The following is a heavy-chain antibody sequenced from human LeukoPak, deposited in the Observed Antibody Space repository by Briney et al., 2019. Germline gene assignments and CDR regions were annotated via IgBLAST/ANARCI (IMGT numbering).Heavy chain of an antibody. CDR3: ARGGEMATIPGFDY. D-gene: IGHD5-24*01. J-gene: IGHJ4*02. CDR1: GGTFSSYA. CDR2: IIPIFGTA. Sequence: SVKVSCKASGGTFSSYAISWVRQAPGQGLEWMGGIIPIFGTANYAQKLQGRVTITADESTSTAYMELRSLRSEDTAVYYCARGGEMATIPGFDYWGQGTLVAVSS. V-gene: IGHV1-69*13.